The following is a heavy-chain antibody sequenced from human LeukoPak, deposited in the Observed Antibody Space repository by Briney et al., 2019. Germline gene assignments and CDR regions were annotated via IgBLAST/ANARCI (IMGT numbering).Heavy chain of an antibody. Sequence: SETLSLTCTVSGGSISSYYWSWLRQPPGKGLEWIGYIYYSGSTNYNPSLKSRVTISVDTSKNQFSLKLSSVTAADTAVYYCARVYCSSTSCQYHFDYWGQGTLVTVSS. J-gene: IGHJ4*02. CDR2: IYYSGST. CDR1: GGSISSYY. D-gene: IGHD2-2*01. CDR3: ARVYCSSTSCQYHFDY. V-gene: IGHV4-59*01.